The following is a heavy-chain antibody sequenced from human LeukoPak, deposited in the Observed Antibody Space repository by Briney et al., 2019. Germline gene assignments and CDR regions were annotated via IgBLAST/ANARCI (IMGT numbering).Heavy chain of an antibody. J-gene: IGHJ4*02. D-gene: IGHD1-1*01. CDR2: IYYSGST. CDR1: GGSISSSSYY. V-gene: IGHV4-39*07. CDR3: ARSLINWAPVDY. Sequence: PSETLSLTCTVSGGSISSSSYYWGWIRQPPGKGLEWIGSIYYSGSTYYNPSLKSRVTISVDTSKNQFSLKLSSVTAADTAVYYCARSLINWAPVDYWGQGTLVTVSS.